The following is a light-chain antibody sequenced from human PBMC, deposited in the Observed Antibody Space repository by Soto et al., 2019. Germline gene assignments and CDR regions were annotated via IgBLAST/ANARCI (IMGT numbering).Light chain of an antibody. CDR3: QQYNSYWT. CDR2: DAS. J-gene: IGKJ1*01. V-gene: IGKV1-5*01. Sequence: DIQMTQSPSTLSASVGDRVTITCRASQSISSWLAWYQQKPGKAPKLLIYDASSLESGVPSRFSGSGSGTEFTLTNSSLQPDYFATYYCQQYNSYWTFGQGTKVEIK. CDR1: QSISSW.